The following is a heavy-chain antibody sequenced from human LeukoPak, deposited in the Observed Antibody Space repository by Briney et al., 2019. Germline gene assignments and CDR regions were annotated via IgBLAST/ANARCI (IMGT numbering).Heavy chain of an antibody. CDR3: AKQGAARQDYYMDV. D-gene: IGHD5-18*01. J-gene: IGHJ6*03. V-gene: IGHV1-69*06. Sequence: SVKVSCKASGDSYSSYAITWVRQAPGQGLEWLGRIIPIFGTANYPQKFQGRVTITADILSSTAYIEMTNLTSDDTAVYFCAKQGAARQDYYMDVWGNGTTVSVS. CDR1: GDSYSSYA. CDR2: IIPIFGTA.